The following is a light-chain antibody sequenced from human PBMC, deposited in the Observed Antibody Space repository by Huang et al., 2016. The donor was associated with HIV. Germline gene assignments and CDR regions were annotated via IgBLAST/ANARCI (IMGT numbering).Light chain of an antibody. CDR2: GAS. J-gene: IGKJ4*01. CDR1: ESGNIN. Sequence: EIVMTQSPATLSVSPGERATLSCRASESGNINLAWYQQKPGQAPRLLISGASNRATGVPARFSGSGSGTDFTLTISSRQSEDFAVYCCQQYIIWPPLTFGGGTKVEIK. V-gene: IGKV3-15*01. CDR3: QQYIIWPPLT.